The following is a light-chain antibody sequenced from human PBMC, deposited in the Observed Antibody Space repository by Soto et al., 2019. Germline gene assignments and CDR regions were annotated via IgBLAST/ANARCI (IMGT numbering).Light chain of an antibody. CDR3: LQAMQTPIT. CDR1: QSLLHRNGYNY. CDR2: LGS. J-gene: IGKJ5*01. V-gene: IGKV2-28*01. Sequence: DIVITQSPVSLPFSPWEPASISCRSSQSLLHRNGYNYLEWYLQKPGQSPQLLIYLGSNRASGVPDRFSGSGSGTDFTLKIRRVEAEDVGVYYCLQAMQTPITFGQGTRLEIK.